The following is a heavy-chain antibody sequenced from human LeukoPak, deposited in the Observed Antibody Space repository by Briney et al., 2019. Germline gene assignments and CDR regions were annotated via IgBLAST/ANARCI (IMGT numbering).Heavy chain of an antibody. D-gene: IGHD3-22*01. CDR2: INPNSGGT. Sequence: ASVRVSCKASGYTFTGYYMHWVRQAPGQGLEWMGWINPNSGGTNYAQKFQGRVTMTRDTSISTAYMELSRLRSDDTAVYYCARLLHPYDSSGPTSGGFDYWGQANMAADSS. J-gene: IGHJ4*02. V-gene: IGHV1-2*02. CDR1: GYTFTGYY. CDR3: ARLLHPYDSSGPTSGGFDY.